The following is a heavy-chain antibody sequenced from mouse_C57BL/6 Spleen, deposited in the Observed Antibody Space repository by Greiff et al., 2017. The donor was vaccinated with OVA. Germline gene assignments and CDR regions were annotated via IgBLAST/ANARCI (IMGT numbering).Heavy chain of an antibody. CDR3: ARSYYGSSYYFDY. J-gene: IGHJ2*01. V-gene: IGHV5-17*01. Sequence: EVKLVESGGGLVKPGGSLKLSCAASGFTFSDYGMHWVRQAPEKGLEWVAYISSGSSTIYYADTVKGRFTISSDNAKNTLFLQMSSLRSEDTAMYYCARSYYGSSYYFDYWGQGTTLTVSS. CDR2: ISSGSSTI. D-gene: IGHD1-1*01. CDR1: GFTFSDYG.